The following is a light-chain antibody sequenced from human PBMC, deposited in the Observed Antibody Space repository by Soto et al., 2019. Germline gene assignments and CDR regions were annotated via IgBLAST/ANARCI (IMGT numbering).Light chain of an antibody. CDR3: QQYGISPQA. J-gene: IGKJ1*01. CDR2: DAS. Sequence: ESVLTQSPGTLSLSPGDRATLSCRASQSVGGSFLAWYQQKPGQAPRLFIYDASSRATGIPDRFSGSGSGTDFTLTISRLEPEDFAVYYCQQYGISPQAFGQ. CDR1: QSVGGSF. V-gene: IGKV3-20*01.